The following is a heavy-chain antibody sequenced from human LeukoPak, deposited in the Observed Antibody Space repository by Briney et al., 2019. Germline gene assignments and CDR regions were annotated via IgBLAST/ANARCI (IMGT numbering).Heavy chain of an antibody. CDR3: AKRGSNTWSDFDY. J-gene: IGHJ4*02. CDR2: IYYSGIT. D-gene: IGHD6-13*01. CDR1: GGSISTYY. V-gene: IGHV4-59*08. Sequence: SETLSLTCTVSGGSISTYYWSWIRQPPGKGLEWIGYIYYSGITSYNPSLKSRATISVDTSKNQFSLKLNSVTAADTAVYYCAKRGSNTWSDFDYWGQGTLVTVSS.